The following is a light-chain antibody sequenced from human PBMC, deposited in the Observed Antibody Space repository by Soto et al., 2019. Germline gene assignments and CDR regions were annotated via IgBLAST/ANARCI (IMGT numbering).Light chain of an antibody. CDR3: QQRYNWPPT. V-gene: IGKV3-11*01. J-gene: IGKJ2*01. CDR2: DSS. Sequence: EIVLTQSPATLSLSPGERATLSCRASQSVSSYLAWYQQQPGQAPRLLIYDSSNRATGIPARFSGSGSGTDFTLTVSSLEPEDFAVYYCQQRYNWPPTFGQGTKLEIK. CDR1: QSVSSY.